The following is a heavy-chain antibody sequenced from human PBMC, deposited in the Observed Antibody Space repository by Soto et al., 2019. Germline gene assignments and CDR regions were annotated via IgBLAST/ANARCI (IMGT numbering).Heavy chain of an antibody. D-gene: IGHD4-17*01. J-gene: IGHJ4*02. CDR1: GFTFDDYT. CDR2: ISWDGGST. V-gene: IGHV3-43*01. Sequence: EVQLVESGGVVVQPGGSLRLSCAASGFTFDDYTMHWVRQAPGKGLEWVSLISWDGGSTYYADSVKGQFTISRDNSKNSLYLQMNSLRTEDTALYYCAKDIGPRYGDYGGGLDYWGQGTLVTVSS. CDR3: AKDIGPRYGDYGGGLDY.